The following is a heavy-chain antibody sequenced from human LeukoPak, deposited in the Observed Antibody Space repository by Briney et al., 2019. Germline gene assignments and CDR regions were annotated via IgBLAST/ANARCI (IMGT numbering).Heavy chain of an antibody. CDR2: IYHSGST. Sequence: SETLSLTCAVSGYSISSGYYWGWIRQPPGKGLEWIGSIYHSGSTYYNPSLKSRVTISVDTSKNQFSLKLSSVTAADTAVYYCARGPSMDRRYFDRFRLGYWGQGTLVTVSS. CDR3: ARGPSMDRRYFDRFRLGY. J-gene: IGHJ4*02. V-gene: IGHV4-38-2*01. CDR1: GYSISSGYY. D-gene: IGHD3-9*01.